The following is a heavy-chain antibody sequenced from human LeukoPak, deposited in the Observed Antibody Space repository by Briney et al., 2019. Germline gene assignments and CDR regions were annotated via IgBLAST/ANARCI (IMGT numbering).Heavy chain of an antibody. CDR2: IYYSGSS. CDR3: ARGLNWFDP. Sequence: SETLSLTCTVSGGSISSYYWSWIRQPPGKGLEWIGYIYYSGSSNYNPALKSRVTISVDTSKQQSYLKLSSVTAADTAVYYCARGLNWFDPWGQGPLVTVSS. CDR1: GGSISSYY. V-gene: IGHV4-59*01. J-gene: IGHJ5*02.